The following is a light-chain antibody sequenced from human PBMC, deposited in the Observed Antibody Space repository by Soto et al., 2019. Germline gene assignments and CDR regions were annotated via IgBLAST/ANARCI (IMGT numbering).Light chain of an antibody. CDR1: GSNIGSHP. CDR3: ASWDNSLNGLYV. J-gene: IGLJ1*01. CDR2: GDN. Sequence: QSVLTQPPSASGTPGQRVTISCSGSGSNIGSHPVNWYQQLPGTAPKLLLYGDNQRPSGVPDRFSASKSGTSASLAISGLQSDDEAIYYCASWDNSLNGLYVFGVGTKVTV. V-gene: IGLV1-44*01.